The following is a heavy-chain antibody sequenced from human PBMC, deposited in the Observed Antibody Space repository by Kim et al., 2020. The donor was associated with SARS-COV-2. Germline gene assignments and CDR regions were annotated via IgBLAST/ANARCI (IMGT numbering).Heavy chain of an antibody. Sequence: GGSLRLSCAASGFTFRTYAMSWVRQTPGKGLEWVSDINGGGGDTYYADSVKGRFTTSRDNSKNTLYLQMTSLRGEDTAVYYCVKDAILWTGYFYLGESWGQGTLVTVSS. CDR2: INGGGGDT. V-gene: IGHV3-23*01. J-gene: IGHJ4*02. D-gene: IGHD3-3*01. CDR1: GFTFRTYA. CDR3: VKDAILWTGYFYLGES.